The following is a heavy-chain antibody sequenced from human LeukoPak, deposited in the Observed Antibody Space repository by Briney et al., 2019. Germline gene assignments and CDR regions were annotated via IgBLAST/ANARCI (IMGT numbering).Heavy chain of an antibody. J-gene: IGHJ4*02. D-gene: IGHD4-11*01. Sequence: GGSLRLSCAASGFTFSSYAMSWVRQAPGKGLEWVSAISGSGDSTYYADSVKGRFTFSRDNSKSTLYLQMNSLRAEDTAVYHCARDTGLHLFDYWGQGALVTVSS. CDR1: GFTFSSYA. CDR2: ISGSGDST. CDR3: ARDTGLHLFDY. V-gene: IGHV3-23*01.